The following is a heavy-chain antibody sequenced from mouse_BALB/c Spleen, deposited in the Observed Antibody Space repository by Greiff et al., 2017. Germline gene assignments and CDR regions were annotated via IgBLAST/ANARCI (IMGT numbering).Heavy chain of an antibody. J-gene: IGHJ4*01. CDR2: ISDGGSYT. CDR3: ARGSLRRSMDY. Sequence: EVKLMESGGGLVKPGGSLKLSCAASGFTFSDYYMYWVRQTPEKRLEWVATISDGGSYTYYPDSVKGRFTISRDNAKNNLYLQMSSLKSEDTAMYYCARGSLRRSMDYWGQGTSVTVSS. CDR1: GFTFSDYY. D-gene: IGHD1-2*01. V-gene: IGHV5-4*02.